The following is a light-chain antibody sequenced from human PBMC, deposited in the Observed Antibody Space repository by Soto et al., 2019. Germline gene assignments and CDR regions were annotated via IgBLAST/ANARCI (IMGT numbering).Light chain of an antibody. CDR3: AAWDDSLNAYV. J-gene: IGLJ1*01. CDR2: NNN. Sequence: QSMLTQPPSASGTPGQRVTISCSGSSSNIGSNTVNWYQQLPGTAPKLLIYNNNQRPSGVPDRFSGSKSGTSASLAISGLQSEDEADYYCAAWDDSLNAYVFGSGTKLTVL. V-gene: IGLV1-44*01. CDR1: SSNIGSNT.